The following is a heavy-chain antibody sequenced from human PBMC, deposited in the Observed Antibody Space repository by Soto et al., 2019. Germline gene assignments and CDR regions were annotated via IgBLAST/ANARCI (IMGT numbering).Heavy chain of an antibody. J-gene: IGHJ2*01. V-gene: IGHV4-39*01. CDR3: ARHTCGGDCYFSWEIERRPRYFDL. CDR2: IYYSGST. Sequence: QLQLQESGPGLVKPSETLSLTCTVSGGSISSSSYYWGWIRQPPGKGLEWIGSIYYSGSTYYNPSLKSRVTISVDTSKNQFSLKLSSVTAADTAVYYCARHTCGGDCYFSWEIERRPRYFDLWGRGTLVTVSS. D-gene: IGHD2-21*02. CDR1: GGSISSSSYY.